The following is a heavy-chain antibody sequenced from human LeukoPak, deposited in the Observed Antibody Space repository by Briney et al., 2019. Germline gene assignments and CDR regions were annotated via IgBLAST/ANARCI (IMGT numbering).Heavy chain of an antibody. CDR2: IYYSGST. CDR1: GGSISTYH. D-gene: IGHD1-1*01. J-gene: IGHJ5*02. Sequence: SETLSLTCTVSGGSISTYHWSWIRQPPGKGLEWIGYIYYSGSTYYNSSLKSRVTISVDTSKNQFSLKLSSVTAADTAVYYCARHADWNGWFDPWGQGTLVTVSS. CDR3: ARHADWNGWFDP. V-gene: IGHV4-59*04.